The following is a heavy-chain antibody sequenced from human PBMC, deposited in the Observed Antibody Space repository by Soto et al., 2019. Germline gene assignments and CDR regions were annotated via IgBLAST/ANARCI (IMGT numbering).Heavy chain of an antibody. J-gene: IGHJ4*02. Sequence: SETLSLTCTVSGGSISSGGYYWSWIRQHPGKGLEWIGYIYYSGSTYYNPSLKSRVTISVDTSKNQFSLKLSSVTAEDSAVYYCARGSKESYPGSRVFDFWGRGTRVTVSS. CDR3: ARGSKESYPGSRVFDF. D-gene: IGHD3-10*01. CDR2: IYYSGST. CDR1: GGSISSGGYY. V-gene: IGHV4-31*03.